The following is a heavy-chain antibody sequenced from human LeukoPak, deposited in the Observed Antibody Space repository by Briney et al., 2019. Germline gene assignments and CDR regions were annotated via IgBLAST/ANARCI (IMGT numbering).Heavy chain of an antibody. Sequence: SETLSLTCTVSGGSISSYYWSWIRQPAGKGLEWIGRIYTSGSTNYNPSHKSRVTMSVDTSKNQFSLKLSSVTAADTAVYYCARDRGSTYRRLNWFDPWGQGTLVTVSS. D-gene: IGHD2/OR15-2a*01. CDR1: GGSISSYY. J-gene: IGHJ5*02. CDR2: IYTSGST. V-gene: IGHV4-4*07. CDR3: ARDRGSTYRRLNWFDP.